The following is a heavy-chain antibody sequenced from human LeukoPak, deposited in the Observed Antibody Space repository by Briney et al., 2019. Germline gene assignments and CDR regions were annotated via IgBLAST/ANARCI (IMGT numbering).Heavy chain of an antibody. D-gene: IGHD3-22*01. CDR1: GGTFSNYA. CDR2: IIPIFLTA. CDR3: ARSYYDSSGYGFGAFDI. Sequence: SVKVSCKASGGTFSNYAFSWVRQAPGQGLEWMGGIIPIFLTANYAQKFQGRVTITADESTSTAYMELSSLRSEDTAVYYCARSYYDSSGYGFGAFDIWGQGTMVTVSS. J-gene: IGHJ3*02. V-gene: IGHV1-69*13.